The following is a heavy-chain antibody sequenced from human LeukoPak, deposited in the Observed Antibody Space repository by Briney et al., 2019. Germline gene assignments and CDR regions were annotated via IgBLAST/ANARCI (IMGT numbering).Heavy chain of an antibody. J-gene: IGHJ4*02. Sequence: LETLSLTCTVSGGSISSRSYYWGWIRQPPGKGLEWIGKISDSGSTYYSPSLRSRVTISIDMSKNQFSLKLSSVTAADTAVYYCARGDSSGYYDYWGQGTLVTVSS. CDR1: GGSISSRSYY. D-gene: IGHD3-22*01. CDR3: ARGDSSGYYDY. V-gene: IGHV4-39*07. CDR2: ISDSGST.